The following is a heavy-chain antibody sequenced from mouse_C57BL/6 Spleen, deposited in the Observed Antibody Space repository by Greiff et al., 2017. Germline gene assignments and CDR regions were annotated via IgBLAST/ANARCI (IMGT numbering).Heavy chain of an antibody. Sequence: QVHVKQSGPELVKPGASVKISCKASGYAFSSSWMNWVKQRPGKGLEWIGRIYPGDGATNYNGKFKGKATLTADTSSSTSYMQLSSLTSEDSAFYFCALYYSSSSDEFAYWGQGTLVTVSA. CDR3: ALYYSSSSDEFAY. D-gene: IGHD1-1*01. V-gene: IGHV1-82*01. J-gene: IGHJ3*01. CDR2: IYPGDGAT. CDR1: GYAFSSSW.